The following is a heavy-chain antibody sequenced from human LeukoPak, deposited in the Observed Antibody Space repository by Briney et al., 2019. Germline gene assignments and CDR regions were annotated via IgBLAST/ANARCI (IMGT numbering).Heavy chain of an antibody. CDR2: IKKDGSEK. V-gene: IGHV3-7*01. CDR1: GFTFSSHW. CDR3: ARDHRGSGSRYYYYYMDV. Sequence: GSLRLSCAASGFTFSSHWMSWVRQAPGKGLEWVANIKKDGSEKYYVDAVKGRFTISRDNAKTSLYLQMNSLRAEDTAVYYCARDHRGSGSRYYYYYMDVWGKGTTVTISS. J-gene: IGHJ6*03. D-gene: IGHD3-10*01.